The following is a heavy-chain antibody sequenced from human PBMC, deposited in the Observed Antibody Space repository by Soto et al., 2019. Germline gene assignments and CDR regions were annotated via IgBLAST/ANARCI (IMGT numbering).Heavy chain of an antibody. J-gene: IGHJ4*02. D-gene: IGHD6-19*01. CDR1: GFTFSSYA. V-gene: IGHV3-64D*06. CDR2: ISSNGGST. Sequence: GGSLRLSCSASGFTFSSYAMHWVRQAPGKGLEYVSAISSNGGSTYYADSVKGRFTISRDNSKNTLYLQMSSLRAEDTAVYYCASIAVAGTLDYWGQGTLVTVSS. CDR3: ASIAVAGTLDY.